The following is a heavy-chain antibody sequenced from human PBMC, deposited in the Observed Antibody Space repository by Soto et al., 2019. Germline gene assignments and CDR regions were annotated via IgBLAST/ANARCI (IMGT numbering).Heavy chain of an antibody. J-gene: IGHJ3*01. CDR1: GFTFSSYG. CDR3: AREMRGGYRAFEF. Sequence: GGSLRLSCAASGFTFSSYGMSWVRQAPGKGLEWVANIKQNGSKKYYVDSVKGRFTISRDKSKNALYLQMNSLRAEDTAVYYCAREMRGGYRAFEFWGQGTLVTVSS. CDR2: IKQNGSKK. V-gene: IGHV3-7*03. D-gene: IGHD1-26*01.